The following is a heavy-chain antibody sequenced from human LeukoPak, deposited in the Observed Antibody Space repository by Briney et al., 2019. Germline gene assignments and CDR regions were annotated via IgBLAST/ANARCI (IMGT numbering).Heavy chain of an antibody. D-gene: IGHD3-10*01. CDR3: VKDKFGGSGSYYFDH. CDR2: TSWDGGGT. J-gene: IGHJ4*02. Sequence: PGGSLRLSCAVSGFTFDDYAMHWVRQPPGKGLEWVSLTSWDGGGTSYADSVKGRFAISRDNSKNSLYLQMNSLRPEDTALYYCVKDKFGGSGSYYFDHWGQGTLVTVSS. CDR1: GFTFDDYA. V-gene: IGHV3-43D*03.